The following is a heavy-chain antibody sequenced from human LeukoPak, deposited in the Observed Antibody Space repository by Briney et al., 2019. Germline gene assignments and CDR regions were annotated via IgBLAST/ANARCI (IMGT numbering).Heavy chain of an antibody. V-gene: IGHV1-2*02. CDR2: INLNSGDR. D-gene: IGHD6-13*01. CDR1: GYTFTGYY. Sequence: ASVKVSCKASGYTFTGYYMHWVRQAPGQGLEWMGWINLNSGDRNYAQKFQGRVTMTRDTSSSTAYMELSRLRSDDTAVYYCARDLAFGYSSSWYFEGDDEDDYWGQGTLVTVSS. CDR3: ARDLAFGYSSSWYFEGDDEDDY. J-gene: IGHJ4*02.